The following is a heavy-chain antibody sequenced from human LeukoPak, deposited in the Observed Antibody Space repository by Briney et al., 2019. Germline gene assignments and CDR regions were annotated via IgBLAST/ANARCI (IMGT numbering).Heavy chain of an antibody. CDR3: AKDGRVSSRLHWGYLDL. J-gene: IGHJ4*02. Sequence: SLRLSCVASGFTFDVYAMHWVRQVPGKGLEWVSGIGWNSRTIECADSVKGRFTISRDNAENSLYLQMNSLRAEDTALYYCAKDGRVSSRLHWGYLDLWGQGTLVTVSS. CDR2: IGWNSRTI. D-gene: IGHD6-13*01. CDR1: GFTFDVYA. V-gene: IGHV3-9*01.